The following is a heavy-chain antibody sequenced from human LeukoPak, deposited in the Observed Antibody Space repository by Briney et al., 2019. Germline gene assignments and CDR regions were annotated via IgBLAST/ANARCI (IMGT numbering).Heavy chain of an antibody. Sequence: GGSLRLSCAASGFTFSSYSMNWVRQAPGKGLEWVSFISSSSSYIYYADSVKGRFTISRDNAKNSLYLQMNSLRAEDTAVYYCASSATIGALAGRFDPWGQGTLVTVSS. J-gene: IGHJ5*02. D-gene: IGHD3-3*02. CDR3: ASSATIGALAGRFDP. CDR2: ISSSSSYI. CDR1: GFTFSSYS. V-gene: IGHV3-21*01.